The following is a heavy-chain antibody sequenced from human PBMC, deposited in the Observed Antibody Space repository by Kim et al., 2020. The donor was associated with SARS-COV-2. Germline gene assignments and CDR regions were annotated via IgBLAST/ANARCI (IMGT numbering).Heavy chain of an antibody. Sequence: ASVKVSCKASGYTFTSYDINWVRQATGQGLEWMGWMNPNSGNTGYAQKFQGRVTMTRNTSISTAYMELSSLRSEDTAVYYCAREAFTGDYDSRAFDIWGQGTMVTVSS. D-gene: IGHD4-17*01. J-gene: IGHJ3*02. V-gene: IGHV1-8*01. CDR3: AREAFTGDYDSRAFDI. CDR2: MNPNSGNT. CDR1: GYTFTSYD.